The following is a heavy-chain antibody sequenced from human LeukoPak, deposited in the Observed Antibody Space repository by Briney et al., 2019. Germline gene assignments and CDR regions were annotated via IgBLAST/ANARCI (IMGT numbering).Heavy chain of an antibody. J-gene: IGHJ4*02. Sequence: ASVKVSCKASGYTFTSYGISWVRQAPGQGLQWMGWISAYNGNTNYAQKLQGRVTMTTDTSTSTAYMELRSLRSDDTAVYDCARDHYYDSSGYNRSADYWGQGTLVTVSS. D-gene: IGHD3-22*01. CDR2: ISAYNGNT. CDR1: GYTFTSYG. V-gene: IGHV1-18*01. CDR3: ARDHYYDSSGYNRSADY.